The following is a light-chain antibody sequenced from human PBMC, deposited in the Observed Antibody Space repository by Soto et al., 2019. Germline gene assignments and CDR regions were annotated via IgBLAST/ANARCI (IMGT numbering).Light chain of an antibody. CDR3: QQYGNSPPGT. Sequence: EIVLTKSPGTLYVSPGERATLSCRASQSVDNSHVAWYQQRRGLAPRLLIYGASNRSTGIPDRFSGSGSGTDFTLTINRLEPEEFTVYFCQQYGNSPPGTFGQGTRL. J-gene: IGKJ5*01. V-gene: IGKV3-20*01. CDR1: QSVDNSH. CDR2: GAS.